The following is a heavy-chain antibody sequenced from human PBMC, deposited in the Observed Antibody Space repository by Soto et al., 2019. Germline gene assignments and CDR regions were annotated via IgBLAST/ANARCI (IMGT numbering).Heavy chain of an antibody. CDR3: ASRNYYDSRGYYYLYFFDY. Sequence: GGSLRLSCAASGLTFSNYAMSWVRQAPGKGLEWVSTISGGRGGTYYADSVKGRFTISRDNSKNTLYLQMNSLRAEDTAVYYCASRNYYDSRGYYYLYFFDYWGQGTLVTVSS. CDR1: GLTFSNYA. V-gene: IGHV3-23*01. CDR2: ISGGRGGT. J-gene: IGHJ4*02. D-gene: IGHD3-22*01.